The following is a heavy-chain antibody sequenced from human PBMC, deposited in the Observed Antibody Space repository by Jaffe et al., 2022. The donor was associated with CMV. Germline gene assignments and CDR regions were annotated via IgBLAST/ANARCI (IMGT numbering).Heavy chain of an antibody. CDR1: GYSFTDYG. V-gene: IGHV1-18*04. CDR3: ARDGYSGYDYGYYMDV. CDR2: ISADNGNT. J-gene: IGHJ6*03. Sequence: QVQLVQSGAEVKKPGASMRVSCKASGYSFTDYGISWVRQAPGQGLEWMGWISADNGNTNYAQKFQGRVTMTTDTSTSIVYLEVRSLRSDDTAVYYCARDGYSGYDYGYYMDVWGKGTTVTVSS. D-gene: IGHD5-12*01.